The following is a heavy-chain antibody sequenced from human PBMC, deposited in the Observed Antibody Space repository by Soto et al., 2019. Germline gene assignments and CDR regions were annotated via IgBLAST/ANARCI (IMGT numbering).Heavy chain of an antibody. V-gene: IGHV3-48*01. CDR1: AVIFSTDS. CDR3: ARQGRVVVVAGSYCYYDKDV. CDR2: TSGSSSSI. Sequence: PGGSLRLSCAASAVIFSTDSIHWVRHAPGKGLEWISYTSGSSSSIYYADSVKGRFTISRDNAKNSLYLQMNSLRAEDTAVYYCARQGRVVVVAGSYCYYDKDVCGQGATATVSS. D-gene: IGHD2-15*01. J-gene: IGHJ6*02.